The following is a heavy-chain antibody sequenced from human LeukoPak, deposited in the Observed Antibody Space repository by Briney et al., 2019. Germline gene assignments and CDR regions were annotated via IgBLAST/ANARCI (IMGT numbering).Heavy chain of an antibody. CDR3: ARGGVGGYDYFDS. Sequence: KPSETLSLTCTVSGGSISSDDYYWSWIRQPPEKGLEWIGHITYSGSTDYSPSLRSRVTMSVDTSKNQFSLKLNSVTAAETAMYFCARGGVGGYDYFDSWGQGTLVAVSS. CDR1: GGSISSDDYY. D-gene: IGHD5-12*01. V-gene: IGHV4-30-4*01. CDR2: ITYSGST. J-gene: IGHJ4*02.